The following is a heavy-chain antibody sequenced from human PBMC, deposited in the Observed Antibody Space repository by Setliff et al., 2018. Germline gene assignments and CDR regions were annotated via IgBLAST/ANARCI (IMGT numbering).Heavy chain of an antibody. CDR3: ARKGISALSGAFDM. J-gene: IGHJ3*02. Sequence: SETLSLTCTVSGGSISNYYWSWIRQPAGEGLEWIGRIYTSGSTNYNPSLKSRVTMSVDTSKNQFSLKLSSVTAAGTAVYYCARKGISALSGAFDMWGQGTMVTVSS. CDR1: GGSISNYY. D-gene: IGHD1-26*01. CDR2: IYTSGST. V-gene: IGHV4-4*07.